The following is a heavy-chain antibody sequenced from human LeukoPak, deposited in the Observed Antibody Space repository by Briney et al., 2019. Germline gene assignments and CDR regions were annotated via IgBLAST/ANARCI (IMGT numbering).Heavy chain of an antibody. CDR2: IKHDGSVQ. D-gene: IGHD1-26*01. Sequence: GGSLRLSCAASGFTFSSYWMSWVRQAPGKGLEWVANIKHDGSVQYCVDSVKGRFTISRDNAKNSLYLQMNSLRDEDTAVYYCARDPYSGSYGDYYYYYMDVWGKGTTVTISS. CDR3: ARDPYSGSYGDYYYYYMDV. CDR1: GFTFSSYW. V-gene: IGHV3-7*01. J-gene: IGHJ6*03.